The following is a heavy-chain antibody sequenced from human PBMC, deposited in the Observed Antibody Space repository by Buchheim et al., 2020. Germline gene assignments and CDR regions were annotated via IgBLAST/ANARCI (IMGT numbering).Heavy chain of an antibody. V-gene: IGHV5-51*01. Sequence: EVQLIQSGAEVKEPGESLKISCKVSGYSFTSYWIGWVRQMPGEGPEWMGIIYPGDSNTRYSPSFQGQVTVSADKSISTAYLQWSSLKASDTAMYYCASLRPGYSSSWSFDYWGQGTL. CDR2: IYPGDSNT. J-gene: IGHJ4*02. CDR1: GYSFTSYW. D-gene: IGHD6-13*01. CDR3: ASLRPGYSSSWSFDY.